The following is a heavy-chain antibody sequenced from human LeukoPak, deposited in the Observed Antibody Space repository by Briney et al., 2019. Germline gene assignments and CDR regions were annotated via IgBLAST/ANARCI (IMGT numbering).Heavy chain of an antibody. CDR3: ARDDGGSSSSRYYYYMDV. CDR2: IYHSGST. V-gene: IGHV4-4*02. D-gene: IGHD6-6*01. J-gene: IGHJ6*03. Sequence: NPSGTLSLTCAVSGGSIRSSNWWSWVRQPPGKGLEWIGEIYHSGSTNYNPSLKSQVTISVDTSKNQFSLKLRSVTAADTAVYYCARDDGGSSSSRYYYYMDVWGKGTTVTVSS. CDR1: GGSIRSSNW.